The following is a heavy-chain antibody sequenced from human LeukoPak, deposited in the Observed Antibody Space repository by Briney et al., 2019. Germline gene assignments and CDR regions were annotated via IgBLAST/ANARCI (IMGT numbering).Heavy chain of an antibody. V-gene: IGHV4-39*07. J-gene: IGHJ4*02. Sequence: SETLSLTCTVSSGSVSNSHYYWAWVRQPPGKGLEWLGSIFYSGNTHYNPSLKSPVTISIDTSKNQFSLKVSSVTAADTAIYYCARAFGEQWLVVWGQGTLVTVSS. CDR2: IFYSGNT. CDR3: ARAFGEQWLVV. D-gene: IGHD6-19*01. CDR1: SGSVSNSHYY.